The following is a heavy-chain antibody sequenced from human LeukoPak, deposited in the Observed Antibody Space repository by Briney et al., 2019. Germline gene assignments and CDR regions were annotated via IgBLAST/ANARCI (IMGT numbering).Heavy chain of an antibody. D-gene: IGHD3-22*01. CDR2: VKQDGSEK. CDR3: AKEGGYYDSSGYTNSPDY. V-gene: IGHV3-7*01. J-gene: IGHJ4*02. Sequence: GGSLRLSCVASGFNVSNHWMTWVRQAPGKGLEWVANVKQDGSEKNYVDSVKGRFTISRDNVKNSLYLHMNSLRAEDTAVYYCAKEGGYYDSSGYTNSPDYWGQGTLVTVSS. CDR1: GFNVSNHW.